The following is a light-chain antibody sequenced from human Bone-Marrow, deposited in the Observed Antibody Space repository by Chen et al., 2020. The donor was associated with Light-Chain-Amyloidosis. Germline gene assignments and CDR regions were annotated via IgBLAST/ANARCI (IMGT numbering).Light chain of an antibody. V-gene: IGKV4-1*01. CDR1: QSVLYSSSNKNY. J-gene: IGKJ3*01. CDR2: WAS. Sequence: DIVMTQSPDSLAVSLGERATINCKSSQSVLYSSSNKNYLAWYQQKPGQPPKLLIFWASTRECGVPDRFRGSGSGTDFSLTISSLQADDVAVYYCQQYYSIPVTFGPGTKVD. CDR3: QQYYSIPVT.